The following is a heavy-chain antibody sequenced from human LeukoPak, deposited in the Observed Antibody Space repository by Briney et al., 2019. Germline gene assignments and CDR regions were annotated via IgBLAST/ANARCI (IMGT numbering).Heavy chain of an antibody. CDR1: GFTFNLYA. CDR2: IDDPTTV. D-gene: IGHD1-14*01. Sequence: GGSLRLSCATSGFTFNLYAMTWVRQAPGKGLEWVSTIDDPTTVYYADSVRGRFTISRDNSKSTLFLQLNSLRSDDTALYFCAKDAISGNARYDSFDVRGQGTMVIVSS. J-gene: IGHJ3*01. V-gene: IGHV3-23*01. CDR3: AKDAISGNARYDSFDV.